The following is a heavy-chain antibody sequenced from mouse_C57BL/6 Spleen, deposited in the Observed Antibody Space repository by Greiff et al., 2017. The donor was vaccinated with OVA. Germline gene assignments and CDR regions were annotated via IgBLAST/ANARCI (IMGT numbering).Heavy chain of an antibody. J-gene: IGHJ2*01. Sequence: VQLQQPGAELVKPGASVKLSCKASGYTFTSYWMHWVKQRPGQGLEWIGMIHPNSGSTNYNEKFKSKATLTVDKSSSTAYMQLSRLTSEDSAVYYCARGYGSSYGFDYWGQGTTLTVSS. CDR1: GYTFTSYW. D-gene: IGHD1-1*01. V-gene: IGHV1-64*01. CDR3: ARGYGSSYGFDY. CDR2: IHPNSGST.